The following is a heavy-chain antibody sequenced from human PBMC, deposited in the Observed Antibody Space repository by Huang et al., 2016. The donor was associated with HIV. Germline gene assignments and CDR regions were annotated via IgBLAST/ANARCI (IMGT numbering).Heavy chain of an antibody. CDR3: AREQSDHVWENYRYQRD. Sequence: EVHLVESGGGLVQPGGSLRLSCAASGFNFSKAWMSWVRRATGKGLEWVASIKEDGTEEYYVDSVRHRVTISRDDATVSVSLQMNSLRVDDTAVYYCAREQSDHVWENYRYQRDWGQGMLVTVSS. D-gene: IGHD3-16*02. CDR1: GFNFSKAW. V-gene: IGHV3-7*01. J-gene: IGHJ4*02. CDR2: IKEDGTEE.